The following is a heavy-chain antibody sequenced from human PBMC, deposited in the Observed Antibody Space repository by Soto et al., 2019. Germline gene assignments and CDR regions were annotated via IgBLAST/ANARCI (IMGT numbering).Heavy chain of an antibody. CDR3: ASFNDFGTLGIYIDP. CDR1: GFTFSDYY. CDR2: ISTSDSTI. Sequence: GRSLKLSCAAHGFTFSDYYMAWIRQAPGKGLEWVSYISTSDSTIYYADSVKGRFTISRDNSKTSLYLQMNSLRAEDTAVFYWASFNDFGTLGIYIDPLGQGTMIT. D-gene: IGHD3-16*01. J-gene: IGHJ3*01. V-gene: IGHV3-11*01.